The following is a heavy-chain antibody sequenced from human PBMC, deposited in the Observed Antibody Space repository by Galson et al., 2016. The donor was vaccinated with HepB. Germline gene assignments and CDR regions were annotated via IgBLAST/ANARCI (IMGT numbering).Heavy chain of an antibody. CDR3: AKLTMIIVVTPHFDS. Sequence: SLRLSCAASGFTFSSYPMSWVRQAPRKGLEWVSVIGGSGGSTYYADSVKGRFTISRDNSKSTLYLEMNSLRADDTAIYYCAKLTMIIVVTPHFDSWGQGTLVTVSS. CDR2: IGGSGGST. J-gene: IGHJ4*02. CDR1: GFTFSSYP. V-gene: IGHV3-23*01. D-gene: IGHD3-22*01.